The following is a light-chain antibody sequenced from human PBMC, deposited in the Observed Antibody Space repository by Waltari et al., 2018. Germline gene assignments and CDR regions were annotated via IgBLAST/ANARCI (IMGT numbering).Light chain of an antibody. CDR2: KAN. CDR3: ALYMGSGIWV. V-gene: IGLV8-61*01. Sequence: QTVVTQDPSLSVCPGGTVTLTCALSFGSLSTTSYATWYQQTPGQGPRTHVYKANARSSGVPARFSGSILGNTAALTITGAQADDESDYYCALYMGSGIWVFGGGTRLTVL. J-gene: IGLJ3*02. CDR1: FGSLSTTSY.